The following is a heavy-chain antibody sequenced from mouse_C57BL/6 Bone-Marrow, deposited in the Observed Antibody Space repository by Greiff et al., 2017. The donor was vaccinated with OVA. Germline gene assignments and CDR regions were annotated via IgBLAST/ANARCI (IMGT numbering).Heavy chain of an antibody. V-gene: IGHV1-63*01. CDR1: GYTFTNYW. Sequence: QVHVKQSGAELVRPGTSVKMSCKASGYTFTNYWIGWAKQRPGHGLEWIGDIYPGGGYTNYNEKFKGKATLTADKSSSTAYMQFSSLTSEDSAIYYCARGVITTDPGFAYWGQGTLVTVSA. J-gene: IGHJ3*01. CDR3: ARGVITTDPGFAY. D-gene: IGHD1-1*01. CDR2: IYPGGGYT.